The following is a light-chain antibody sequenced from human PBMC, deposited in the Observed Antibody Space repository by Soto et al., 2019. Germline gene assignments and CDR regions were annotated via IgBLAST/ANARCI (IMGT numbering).Light chain of an antibody. CDR1: QSLNIW. CDR2: KAS. CDR3: QQYKAYSYT. V-gene: IGKV1-5*03. Sequence: TQSPSTLSASVGDRVTITCRASQSLNIWLAWYQQKPGKAPKLLISKASSLESGVPSRFSGSGSGTEFTLTISSLQPDDFATYYCQQYKAYSYTFGQGTKLEMK. J-gene: IGKJ2*01.